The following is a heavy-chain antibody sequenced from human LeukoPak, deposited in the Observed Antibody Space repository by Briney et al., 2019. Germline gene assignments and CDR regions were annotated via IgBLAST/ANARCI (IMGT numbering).Heavy chain of an antibody. V-gene: IGHV1-46*01. CDR2: INPSGGST. CDR1: GYTFTSYY. J-gene: IGHJ4*02. Sequence: ASVKVSCKASGYTFTSYYMHWVRQAPGQGLEWMGIINPSGGSTSYAQKFQGRVTMTRDMSTSTVYMELSSLRSEDTAVYYCARDRENLAYCGGDCYSASDYWGQGTLVTVSS. D-gene: IGHD2-21*02. CDR3: ARDRENLAYCGGDCYSASDY.